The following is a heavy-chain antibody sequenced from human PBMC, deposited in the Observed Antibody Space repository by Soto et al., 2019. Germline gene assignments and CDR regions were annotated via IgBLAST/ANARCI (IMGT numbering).Heavy chain of an antibody. J-gene: IGHJ3*02. Sequence: KPSETLSLTCAVSGYSISSGYYWGWIRQPPGKGLEWIGSIYHSGSTYYNPSLKSRVTISVDTSKNQFSLKLSSVTAADTAVYYCAREGIGAFTRDDFWSGYEDAFDIWGQGTMVTVSS. D-gene: IGHD3-3*01. CDR2: IYHSGST. CDR1: GYSISSGYY. V-gene: IGHV4-38-2*02. CDR3: AREGIGAFTRDDFWSGYEDAFDI.